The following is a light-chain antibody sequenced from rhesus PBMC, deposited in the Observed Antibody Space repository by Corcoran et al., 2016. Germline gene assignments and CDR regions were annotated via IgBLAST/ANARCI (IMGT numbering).Light chain of an antibody. J-gene: IGKJ3*01. CDR3: GQGAHLPFT. CDR2: EVS. V-gene: IGKV2-65*01. CDR1: QSLVHRNGNTY. Sequence: DVVMTQSPLSLPITPGQPASISCRSSQSLVHRNGNTYMSWYHQKPGQPPRLLIYEVSNRSSGVPDRFSGRGEGTDFTLKITRMEAEDVGVSYCGQGAHLPFTFGPGTKLDIK.